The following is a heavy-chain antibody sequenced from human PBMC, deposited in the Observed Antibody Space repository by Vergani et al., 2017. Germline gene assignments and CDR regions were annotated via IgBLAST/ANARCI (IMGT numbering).Heavy chain of an antibody. Sequence: QVQLVESEGGVVQPGRSLTLSCVASGFTFSSHGMHWVRQAPGKGLEWVAVIWYDGSNKYYGDSVKGRFTISRDNSKNTLYLQMNSLRDEDTGVYYCARDLRLLYNRFDPWGQGTLVTVSS. D-gene: IGHD1-14*01. CDR3: ARDLRLLYNRFDP. CDR1: GFTFSSHG. J-gene: IGHJ5*02. CDR2: IWYDGSNK. V-gene: IGHV3-33*01.